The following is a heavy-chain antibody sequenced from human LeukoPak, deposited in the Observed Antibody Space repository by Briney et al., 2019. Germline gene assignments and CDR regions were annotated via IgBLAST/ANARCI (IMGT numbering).Heavy chain of an antibody. V-gene: IGHV3-23*01. CDR1: GFTFSSYA. Sequence: GGSLRLSCAASGFTFSSYAMSWVRQAPGKGLEWVSAISGSGGSTYYADSVMGRFTISRDNSKNTLYLQMNSLRAEDTAVYYCAKWRYFDWGYFDYWGQGTLVTVSS. J-gene: IGHJ4*02. D-gene: IGHD3-9*01. CDR2: ISGSGGST. CDR3: AKWRYFDWGYFDY.